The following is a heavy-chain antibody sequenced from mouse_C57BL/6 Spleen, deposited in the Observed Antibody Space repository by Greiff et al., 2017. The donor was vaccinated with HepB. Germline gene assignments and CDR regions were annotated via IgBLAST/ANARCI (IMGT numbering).Heavy chain of an antibody. V-gene: IGHV3-6*01. CDR1: GYSITSGYY. J-gene: IGHJ3*01. CDR3: ARDRLRGSFAY. Sequence: EVKLMESGPGLVKPSQSLSLTCSVTGYSITSGYYWNWIRQFPGNKLEWMGYISYDGSNNYNPSLKNRISITRDTSKNQFFLKLNSVTTEDTATYYCARDRLRGSFAYWGQGTLVTVSA. CDR2: ISYDGSN. D-gene: IGHD6-1*01.